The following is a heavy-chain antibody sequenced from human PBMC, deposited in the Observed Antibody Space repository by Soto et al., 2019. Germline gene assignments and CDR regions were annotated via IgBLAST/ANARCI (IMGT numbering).Heavy chain of an antibody. J-gene: IGHJ6*02. CDR1: GGSISSGDYY. Sequence: SETLSLTCTVSGGSISSGDYYWSWIRQPPGKGLEWIGYIYYSGSTYYNPSLKSRVTISVDTSKSQFSLKLSSVTAADTAVYYCARRLVGATRDYYYYGMDVWGQGTTVTVSS. D-gene: IGHD1-26*01. V-gene: IGHV4-30-4*01. CDR3: ARRLVGATRDYYYYGMDV. CDR2: IYYSGST.